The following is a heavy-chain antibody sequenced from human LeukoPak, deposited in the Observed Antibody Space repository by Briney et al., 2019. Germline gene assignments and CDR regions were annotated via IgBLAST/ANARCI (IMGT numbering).Heavy chain of an antibody. V-gene: IGHV3-30*19. J-gene: IGHJ4*02. CDR2: ISYDGSNK. D-gene: IGHD4-17*01. Sequence: SGGSLRLSCAVSGFTFSNSGMHWVRQAPGKGLEWVAVISYDGSNKYYADSVKGRFTISRDNSKNTLYLQMNSLRAEDTAVYYCARENDYGDYEYYFDYWGQGTLVTVSS. CDR3: ARENDYGDYEYYFDY. CDR1: GFTFSNSG.